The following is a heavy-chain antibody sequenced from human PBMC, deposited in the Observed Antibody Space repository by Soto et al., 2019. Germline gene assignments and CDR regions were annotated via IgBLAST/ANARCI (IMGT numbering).Heavy chain of an antibody. CDR1: GGTFSSYT. V-gene: IGHV1-69*08. D-gene: IGHD2-15*01. Sequence: QVQLVQSGAEVKKPGSSVKVSCKASGGTFSSYTISWVRQAPGQGLEWMGRIIPILGIANYAQKFQGRVTITADKSTSTAYMERSSLRSEDTAVYYCARDHCSGGSCYRYYFDYWGQGTLVTVSS. CDR2: IIPILGIA. J-gene: IGHJ4*02. CDR3: ARDHCSGGSCYRYYFDY.